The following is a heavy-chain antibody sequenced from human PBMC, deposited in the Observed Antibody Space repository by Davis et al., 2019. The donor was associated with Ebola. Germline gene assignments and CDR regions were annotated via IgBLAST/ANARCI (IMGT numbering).Heavy chain of an antibody. CDR3: ARGLPPADAFDI. J-gene: IGHJ3*02. CDR1: SGSISNYY. V-gene: IGHV4-59*12. Sequence: PSETLSLTCTLSSGSISNYYCSWIRQPPGKRLEWIGYIYNSGSTHYNPSPRSRVSLSLDTSKNHFSLQLNSVTPEDTAVYYCARGLPPADAFDIWGQGTMVIVSS. CDR2: IYNSGST.